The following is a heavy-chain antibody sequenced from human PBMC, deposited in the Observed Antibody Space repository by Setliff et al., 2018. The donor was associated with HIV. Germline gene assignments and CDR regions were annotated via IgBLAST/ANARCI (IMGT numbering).Heavy chain of an antibody. CDR3: ARADYYDSSGYYAL. J-gene: IGHJ4*02. CDR2: INPNSGGT. D-gene: IGHD3-22*01. V-gene: IGHV1-2*02. CDR1: GYTFTGYY. Sequence: PSVKVSCKASGYTFTGYYMHWVRQAPGQGLEWMGWINPNSGGTNYAQKFQGRVTMTRDTSISTAYMELSRLRSDDTAVYYCARADYYDSSGYYALWGQGTLVTVTS.